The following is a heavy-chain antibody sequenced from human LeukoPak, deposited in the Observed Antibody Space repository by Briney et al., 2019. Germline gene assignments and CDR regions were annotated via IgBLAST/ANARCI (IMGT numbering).Heavy chain of an antibody. CDR2: ISGSGGST. CDR1: GFTFSSYA. Sequence: GGSLRLSCAASGFTFSSYAMSWVRQAPGKGLEWVSAISGSGGSTYYADSVKGRFTISRDNSKNTLYLQMNSLRAEDTAVYYCAKAVLLLFGELRYYFDYWGQGTLVTVSS. V-gene: IGHV3-23*01. D-gene: IGHD3-10*01. CDR3: AKAVLLLFGELRYYFDY. J-gene: IGHJ4*02.